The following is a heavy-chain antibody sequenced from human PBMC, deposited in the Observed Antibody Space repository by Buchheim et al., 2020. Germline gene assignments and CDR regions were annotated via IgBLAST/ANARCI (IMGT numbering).Heavy chain of an antibody. J-gene: IGHJ6*02. D-gene: IGHD3-3*01. CDR2: IWYDGSNK. CDR3: ARDAPTLRFLEWTGGGPYGMDV. CDR1: GFTFSSYG. Sequence: QVQLVESGGGVVQPGRSLRLSCAASGFTFSSYGMHWVRQAPGKGLEWVAVIWYDGSNKYYADSVKGRFTISRDNSKNTLYLQMNSLRAEDTAVYYCARDAPTLRFLEWTGGGPYGMDVWGQGTT. V-gene: IGHV3-33*01.